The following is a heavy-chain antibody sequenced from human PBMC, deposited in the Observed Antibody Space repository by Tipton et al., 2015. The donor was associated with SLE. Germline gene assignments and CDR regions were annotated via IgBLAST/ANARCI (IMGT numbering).Heavy chain of an antibody. D-gene: IGHD1-1*01. CDR3: ARALLDVEAEPSGRDG. Sequence: VQLVQSGGNLVQPGGSLRLSCAASGFTFSRYDMHWVRQVIGRGLEWFSPVGTTAGRYYSDAVKGRYPAYRDEGMSSFYLQMYNLRGGDTGCYYYARALLDVEAEPSGRDGRGPGSTV. CDR2: VGTTAGR. J-gene: IGHJ6*02. CDR1: GFTFSRYD. V-gene: IGHV3-13*01.